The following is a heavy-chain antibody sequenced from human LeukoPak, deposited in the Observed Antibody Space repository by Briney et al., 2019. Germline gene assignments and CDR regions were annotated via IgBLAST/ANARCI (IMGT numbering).Heavy chain of an antibody. D-gene: IGHD3-22*01. J-gene: IGHJ4*02. CDR1: GGTFSSYA. CDR2: IIPIFGTA. V-gene: IGHV1-69*13. CDR3: ARVAFYDSSGYSNYFDY. Sequence: SVKVSCKASGGTFSSYAISWVRQAPGQGLEWMGGIIPIFGTANYAQKFQGRVTITADESTSTAYMELSSLRSEDTAVYYCARVAFYDSSGYSNYFDYWGQGTLVAVSS.